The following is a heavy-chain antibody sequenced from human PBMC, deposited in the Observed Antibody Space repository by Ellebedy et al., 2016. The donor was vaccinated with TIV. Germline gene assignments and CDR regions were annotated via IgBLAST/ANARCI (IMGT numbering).Heavy chain of an antibody. D-gene: IGHD2-15*01. CDR1: GFTFSASG. CDR3: FCLGGGCYGS. J-gene: IGHJ4*02. Sequence: GGSLRLSYTASGFTFSASGLHWVRQASGKGPEWVGRIRSKANRYAATYVASVKGRFTISRDDSKNTAYLQMDSLKTEDTAVYSCFCLGGGCYGSWGQGTLVTVSS. CDR2: IRSKANRYAA. V-gene: IGHV3-73*01.